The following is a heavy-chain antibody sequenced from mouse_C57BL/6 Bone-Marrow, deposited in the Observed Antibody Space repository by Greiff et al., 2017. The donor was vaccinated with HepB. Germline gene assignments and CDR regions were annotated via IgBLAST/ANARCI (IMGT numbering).Heavy chain of an antibody. CDR3: ARSFYYGYAWFAY. CDR1: GFTFSDYY. D-gene: IGHD2-2*01. J-gene: IGHJ3*01. Sequence: EVQLQESGGGLVQPGGSLKLSCAASGFTFSDYYMYWVRQTPEKRLEWVAYISNGGGSTYYPDTVKGRFTISRDNAKNTLYLQMSRLKSEDTAMYYCARSFYYGYAWFAYWGQGTLVTVSA. V-gene: IGHV5-12*01. CDR2: ISNGGGST.